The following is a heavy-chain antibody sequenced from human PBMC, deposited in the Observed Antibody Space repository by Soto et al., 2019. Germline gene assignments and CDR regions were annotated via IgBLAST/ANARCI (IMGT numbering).Heavy chain of an antibody. CDR2: ISAYNGNT. Sequence: QVQLVQSGAEVKKPGASVKVSCKASGYTFTSYGISWVRQAPGQGLEWMGWISAYNGNTNYAQKLQGRVTMSTDSSTSKAYMELRSLISDDTAVYYCPTVPARITIFGLVIKGLYGMDVWGQGTTV. CDR3: PTVPARITIFGLVIKGLYGMDV. J-gene: IGHJ6*02. D-gene: IGHD3-3*01. V-gene: IGHV1-18*01. CDR1: GYTFTSYG.